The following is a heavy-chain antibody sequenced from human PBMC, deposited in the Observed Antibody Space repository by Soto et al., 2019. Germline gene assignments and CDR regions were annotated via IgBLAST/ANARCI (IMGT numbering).Heavy chain of an antibody. CDR2: IYYSGST. V-gene: IGHV4-31*03. Sequence: SETLSLTCTVSGGSISSGGYYWSWIRQHPGKGLEWIGYIYYSGSTYYNPSLKSRVTISVDRSKNQFSLKLSSVTAADTAGYYCARGQVVAAQHWGQGTLVTGSS. CDR3: ARGQVVAAQH. J-gene: IGHJ4*02. D-gene: IGHD2-15*01. CDR1: GGSISSGGYY.